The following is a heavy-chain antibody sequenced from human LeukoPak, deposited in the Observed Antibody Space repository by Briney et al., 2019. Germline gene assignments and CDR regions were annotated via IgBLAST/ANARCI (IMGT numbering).Heavy chain of an antibody. CDR3: AREYGYSYGTV. CDR2: IKEDGSEK. CDR1: GFTFNGYW. D-gene: IGHD5-18*01. J-gene: IGHJ4*02. Sequence: PGGSLRLSCAASGFTFNGYWMSWVRQAPGKGLEWVANIKEDGSEKYYVDSVKGRFTISRDNAKNSLYLQINSLRAEDTAVYYCAREYGYSYGTVWGQGTLVTVSS. V-gene: IGHV3-7*03.